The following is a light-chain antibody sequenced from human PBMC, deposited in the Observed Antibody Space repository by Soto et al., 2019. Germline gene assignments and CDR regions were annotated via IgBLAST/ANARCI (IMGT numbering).Light chain of an antibody. V-gene: IGLV2-23*02. CDR2: EVS. J-gene: IGLJ1*01. CDR3: CSYAGSSTFYV. CDR1: SSDVGSYNL. Sequence: QSVLTQPASVSGSARQSITISCTGTSSDVGSYNLVSWYQQHPGKAPKLMIYEVSKRPSGVSNRFSGSKSGNTASLTISGLQAEDEADYYCCSYAGSSTFYVFGTGTKLTVL.